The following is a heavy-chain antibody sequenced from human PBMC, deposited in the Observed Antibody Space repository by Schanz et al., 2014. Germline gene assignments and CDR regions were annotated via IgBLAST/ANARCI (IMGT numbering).Heavy chain of an antibody. V-gene: IGHV3-66*01. J-gene: IGHJ6*03. CDR2: IYSGIGA. CDR3: ARDGDSYYHNYYMDV. CDR1: GFTVSSNH. Sequence: EVQLVESGGGLVQPGGSLRLSCAVSGFTVSSNHMSWVRQAPGKGLEWVSVIYSGIGAYYADSVKGRFTVSRDNARNSLYLHMNTLGAEDTAVYYCARDGDSYYHNYYMDVWGKGTTVTVSS. D-gene: IGHD3-10*01.